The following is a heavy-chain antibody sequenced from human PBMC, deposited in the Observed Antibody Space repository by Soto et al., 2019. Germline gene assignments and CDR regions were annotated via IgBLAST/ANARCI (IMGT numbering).Heavy chain of an antibody. D-gene: IGHD6-13*01. Sequence: SETLSLTCSVSGGSISTFYWNWLRQPAGKRLEWIGRIYSTGSASYNPSPRSRVTMSVDTSKNQFSLKMSAVTAADTAMYYCARSSHKEGWFDPWGQGTLVTVSS. CDR2: IYSTGSA. CDR1: GGSISTFY. CDR3: ARSSHKEGWFDP. J-gene: IGHJ5*02. V-gene: IGHV4-4*07.